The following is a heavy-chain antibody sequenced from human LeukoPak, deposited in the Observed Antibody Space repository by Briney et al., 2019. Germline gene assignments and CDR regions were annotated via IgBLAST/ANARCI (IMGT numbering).Heavy chain of an antibody. CDR1: GFSIGRYT. D-gene: IGHD5-18*01. CDR2: ISGSGGST. Sequence: SGGSLRLSCTASGFSIGRYTMSWVRQAPGKGLEWVSAISGSGGSTYYADSVKGRFTISRDNSKNTLYLQMNSLRAEDTAVYYCAKANEMEYSYGYYFDYWGQGTLVTVSS. V-gene: IGHV3-23*01. J-gene: IGHJ4*02. CDR3: AKANEMEYSYGYYFDY.